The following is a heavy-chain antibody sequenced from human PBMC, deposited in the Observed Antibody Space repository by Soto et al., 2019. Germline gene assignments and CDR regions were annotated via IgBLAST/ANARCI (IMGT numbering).Heavy chain of an antibody. CDR2: INHSGIT. J-gene: IGHJ6*02. CDR3: ARGKPSGYRFGPRNFFYYGMDV. Sequence: SETLSLTCGVFSGSLTDHYWTWIRQTPGKGLEWIGEINHSGITDYNPSLKSRVTLSLDTSKNQFSLKVTAPTAADTAVYYCARGKPSGYRFGPRNFFYYGMDVWGPGTTVTVSS. D-gene: IGHD5-18*01. V-gene: IGHV4-34*01. CDR1: SGSLTDHY.